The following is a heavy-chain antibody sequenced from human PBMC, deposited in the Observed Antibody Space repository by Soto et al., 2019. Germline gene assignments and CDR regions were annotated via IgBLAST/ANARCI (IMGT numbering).Heavy chain of an antibody. J-gene: IGHJ4*02. CDR3: AKSTGYCSGGSCYHFDY. CDR2: ISYDGSNK. V-gene: IGHV3-30*18. Sequence: QVQLVESGGGVVQPGRSLRLSCAASGFTFSSYGMHWVRQAPGKGLEWVAVISYDGSNKYYADSVKGRFTISRDNSKNTLYLQMNSLRAEDTAVYYCAKSTGYCSGGSCYHFDYWGQGTLVTVSS. CDR1: GFTFSSYG. D-gene: IGHD2-15*01.